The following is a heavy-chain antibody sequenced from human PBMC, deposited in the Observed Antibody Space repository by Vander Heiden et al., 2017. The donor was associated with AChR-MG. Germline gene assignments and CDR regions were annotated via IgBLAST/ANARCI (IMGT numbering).Heavy chain of an antibody. CDR1: GYTFTGYY. J-gene: IGHJ4*02. V-gene: IGHV1-2*02. D-gene: IGHD1-26*01. CDR3: ASGAGGEYPY. CDR2: INPNSGGT. Sequence: QVQLVQSGAEVKKPGASVKVSCKASGYTFTGYYMHWVRHAPGQGLEWMGWINPNSGGTSYAQKFQGRLTMTRDPSISTTYMDLSNLRSDDTAVYYCASGAGGEYPYWGQGTLVTVSS.